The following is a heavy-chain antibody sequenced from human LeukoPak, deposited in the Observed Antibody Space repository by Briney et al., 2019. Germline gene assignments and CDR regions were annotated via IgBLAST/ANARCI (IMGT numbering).Heavy chain of an antibody. CDR1: GGSISSGGYS. J-gene: IGHJ4*02. V-gene: IGHV4-30-2*01. Sequence: SQTLSLTCAVSGGSISSGGYSWSWIRQPPGKGLEWIGYIYHSGSTYYNPSLKSRVTISVDRSKNQFSLKVYSATVADTAVYYCARQDPWRFFDTWGQGTLVTVSS. CDR3: ARQDPWRFFDT. D-gene: IGHD3-3*01. CDR2: IYHSGST.